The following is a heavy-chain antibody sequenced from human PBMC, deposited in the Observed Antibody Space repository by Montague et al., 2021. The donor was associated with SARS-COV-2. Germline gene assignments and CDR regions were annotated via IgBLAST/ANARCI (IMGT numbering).Heavy chain of an antibody. CDR3: AKFPQRNYDILIDDAFDI. CDR1: GFTFDDYA. CDR2: ISWNSGSI. Sequence: SLRLSCAASGFTFDDYAMHWVRQAPGKGLEWVSGISWNSGSIGYSDSVKGRFTISRDNAKNSLYPQMSSLRAEDTALYYCAKFPQRNYDILIDDAFDIWGQGTMVTVSS. V-gene: IGHV3-9*01. D-gene: IGHD3-9*01. J-gene: IGHJ3*02.